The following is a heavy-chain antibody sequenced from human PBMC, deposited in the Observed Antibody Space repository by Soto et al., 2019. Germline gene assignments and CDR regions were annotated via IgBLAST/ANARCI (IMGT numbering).Heavy chain of an antibody. Sequence: QVQLVQSGSAVKKPGASVKVSCKASGYPFSDNQIHWLRRAPGQGLEWMGRINPKSDDANYAQKFQGRVTMTRDTSIDTAYLELTGLTSDDTATYYCARKHSLDYIRWGLDPWGQGTLVTVSS. CDR3: ARKHSLDYIRWGLDP. CDR2: INPKSDDA. D-gene: IGHD4-4*01. J-gene: IGHJ5*02. V-gene: IGHV1-2*02. CDR1: GYPFSDNQ.